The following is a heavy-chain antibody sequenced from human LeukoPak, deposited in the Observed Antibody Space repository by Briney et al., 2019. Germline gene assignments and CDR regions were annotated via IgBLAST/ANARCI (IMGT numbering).Heavy chain of an antibody. Sequence: GGSLRLSCAASGFTFRNYAMSWVRQAPGKGLEWVSLISGSGGSTDYADSVKGRFTISRDTSKNTLYLQVNSLRAEDTAVYYCARESPYYYDSSDAFDIWGQGTMVTVSS. CDR3: ARESPYYYDSSDAFDI. CDR1: GFTFRNYA. CDR2: ISGSGGST. V-gene: IGHV3-23*01. D-gene: IGHD3-22*01. J-gene: IGHJ3*02.